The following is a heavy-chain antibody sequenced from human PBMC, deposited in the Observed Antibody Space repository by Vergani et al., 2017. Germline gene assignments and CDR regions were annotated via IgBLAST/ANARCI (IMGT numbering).Heavy chain of an antibody. D-gene: IGHD5-18*01. CDR3: ARAGYSYGYYYYYGMDV. J-gene: IGHJ6*02. Sequence: QVQLQESGPGLVKPSETLSLTCTVSGGSISSYYWSWIRQPPGKGLEWIGYIYYSGSTNYNPSLKSRVTISVDTSQNQFSLKLSSVTAADTAVYYCARAGYSYGYYYYYGMDVWGQGTTVTVSS. CDR1: GGSISSYY. CDR2: IYYSGST. V-gene: IGHV4-59*01.